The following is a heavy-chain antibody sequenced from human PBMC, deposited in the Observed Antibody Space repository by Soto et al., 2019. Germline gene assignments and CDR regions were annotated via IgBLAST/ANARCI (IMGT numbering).Heavy chain of an antibody. CDR1: GFSLSTSGVG. D-gene: IGHD6-19*01. CDR2: IYWDDDK. Sequence: QITLKESGPPLVKPTQTLTLTCTFSGFSLSTSGVGVGWIRQPPGKALEWLALIYWDDDKRYSPSLKSRLTIPKDTSKNQLVLTKTNMDPVDTATYYCAHRAVAYAFDIWGQGTMVTVSS. J-gene: IGHJ3*02. CDR3: AHRAVAYAFDI. V-gene: IGHV2-5*02.